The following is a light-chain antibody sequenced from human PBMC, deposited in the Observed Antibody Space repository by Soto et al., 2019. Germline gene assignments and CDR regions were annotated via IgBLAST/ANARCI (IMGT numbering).Light chain of an antibody. J-gene: IGKJ1*01. Sequence: VSAKKKDRVTITCRASLGISNYLAWYQQKPGKVPSLLISAASTLQSGVPSRFSGSGSGTDFTLTISSLQHEGIGACSSLTEIRVWSFAQGA. CDR3: LTEIRVWS. CDR1: LGISNY. V-gene: IGKV1-27*01. CDR2: AAS.